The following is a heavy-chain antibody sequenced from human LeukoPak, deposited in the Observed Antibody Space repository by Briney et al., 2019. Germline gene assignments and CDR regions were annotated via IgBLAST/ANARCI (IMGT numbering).Heavy chain of an antibody. CDR2: IWSDESHQ. D-gene: IGHD1-26*01. CDR1: GFXFNTYG. J-gene: IGHJ4*02. CDR3: ATDRGGYPFDY. Sequence: GKSLRLSCAASGFXFNTYGMHWVRQAPGKGLKWVAVIWSDESHQTYADSVRGRFTISRDNSKSTLYLQMNSLRTEDTAVYYCATDRGGYPFDYWGQGTLVTVSS. V-gene: IGHV3-33*01.